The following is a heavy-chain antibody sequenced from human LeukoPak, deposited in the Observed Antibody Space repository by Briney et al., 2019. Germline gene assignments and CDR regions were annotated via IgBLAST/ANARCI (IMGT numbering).Heavy chain of an antibody. V-gene: IGHV3-30-3*01. D-gene: IGHD3-3*01. CDR1: GFTFSSYA. CDR3: AACRNFWSGDGDYYYYYMDV. CDR2: ISYDGSNK. J-gene: IGHJ6*03. Sequence: GRSLRLSCAASGFTFSSYAMHWVRQAPGKGLEWVAVISYDGSNKYYADSVKGRFTISRDNSKNTLYLQMNSLRAEDTAVYYCAACRNFWSGDGDYYYYYMDVWGRGTTVTVSS.